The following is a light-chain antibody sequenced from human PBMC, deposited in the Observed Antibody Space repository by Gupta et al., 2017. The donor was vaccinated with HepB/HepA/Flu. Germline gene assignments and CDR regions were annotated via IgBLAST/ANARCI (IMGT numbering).Light chain of an antibody. CDR3: QQDDTNRPT. J-gene: IGKJ1*01. CDR1: QTVLYSSNNKNY. CDR2: WAS. V-gene: IGKV4-1*01. Sequence: ILMTQSRHSLPLSLCERAAINCKSSQTVLYSSNNKNYLAWYQQKPGQPPELLISWASTRDSGVPERFSGSGSGTDFTLTIISLLAEDVAVNYCQQDDTNRPTFGQGTKVEIK.